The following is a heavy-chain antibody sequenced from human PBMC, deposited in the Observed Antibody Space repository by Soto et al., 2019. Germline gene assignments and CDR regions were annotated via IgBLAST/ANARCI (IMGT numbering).Heavy chain of an antibody. V-gene: IGHV3-23*01. D-gene: IGHD3-22*01. CDR1: GFTFSSYA. J-gene: IGHJ4*02. CDR3: AKGIVVVIYGGGY. CDR2: ISGSGGST. Sequence: EVQLLESGGGLVQPGGSLRLSCAASGFTFSSYAMSWVRQAPGKGLEWVSAISGSGGSTYYADSVKGRFTISRDNSKNTLYLQMNRLRAEDTAVYYCAKGIVVVIYGGGYWGQGTLVTVSS.